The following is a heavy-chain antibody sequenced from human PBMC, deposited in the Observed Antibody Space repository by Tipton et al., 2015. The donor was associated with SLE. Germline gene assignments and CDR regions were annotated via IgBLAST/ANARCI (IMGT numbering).Heavy chain of an antibody. CDR1: GGSFSGYY. V-gene: IGHV4-34*01. J-gene: IGHJ5*02. Sequence: TLSLTCAVYGGSFSGYYWSWIRQPPGKGLEWIGEINHSGSTNYNPSLKSRVTISVDTSKNQFSLKLTSVTAADTAVYFCARGPHGGGGNWFDPWGQGTLVSVSS. CDR2: INHSGST. CDR3: ARGPHGGGGNWFDP. D-gene: IGHD3-16*01.